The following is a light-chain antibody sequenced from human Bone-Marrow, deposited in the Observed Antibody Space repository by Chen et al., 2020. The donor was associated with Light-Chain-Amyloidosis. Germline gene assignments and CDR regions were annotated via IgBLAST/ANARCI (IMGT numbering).Light chain of an antibody. CDR3: QQFNASFF. CDR2: KTS. J-gene: IGKJ4*01. V-gene: IGKV1-5*03. Sequence: DIQMTQSPSTLSASIGDRVTITCRASQRLSDWLAWYQQKPGKAPKLLIYKTSTLEYRVPSRFSGSGSGTECTLAISSLQPDDFATYLCQQFNASFFFGGGTTVDVK. CDR1: QRLSDW.